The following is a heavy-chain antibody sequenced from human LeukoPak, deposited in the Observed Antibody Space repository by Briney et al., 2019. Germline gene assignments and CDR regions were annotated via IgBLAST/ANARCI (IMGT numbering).Heavy chain of an antibody. CDR2: IYSGGST. V-gene: IGHV3-53*01. Sequence: GGSLRPSCAASGFTVSSNYMSWVRQAPGKGLEWVSVIYSGGSTYYADSVKGRFTISRDNSKNTLYLQMTSLRAEDTAVYFCARDHYYDSSGYLAAFDIWGQGTMVSVSS. J-gene: IGHJ3*02. D-gene: IGHD3-22*01. CDR1: GFTVSSNY. CDR3: ARDHYYDSSGYLAAFDI.